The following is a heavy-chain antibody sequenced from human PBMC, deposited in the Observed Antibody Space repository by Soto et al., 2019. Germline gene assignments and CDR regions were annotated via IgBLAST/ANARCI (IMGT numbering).Heavy chain of an antibody. J-gene: IGHJ5*02. D-gene: IGHD6-13*01. Sequence: QVQLQESGPGLVEPSQTLSLTCTVSGGSISGESYYWSWIRQYSGRGLEWIGYIHYSGSTYSNPSLKSRVTISVDTSKTQFFLKLTSVTAADTAVYYCARAWTATAGWANWFDRWGQGTLVTVSS. CDR3: ARAWTATAGWANWFDR. CDR2: IHYSGST. V-gene: IGHV4-31*03. CDR1: GGSISGESYY.